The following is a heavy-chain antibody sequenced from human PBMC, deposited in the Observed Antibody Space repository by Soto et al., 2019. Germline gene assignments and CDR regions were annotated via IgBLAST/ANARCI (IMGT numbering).Heavy chain of an antibody. D-gene: IGHD3-22*01. CDR3: ARDQYDISGYRHYYYGMDV. Sequence: GGSLRLSCAASGFTFNNYAMNWVRQAPGKGLEWVATISATGGSTYYADSVKGRFTISRDNAKNTLYLQMNSLRDEDTAVYYCARDQYDISGYRHYYYGMDVWGQGTTVTVSS. CDR1: GFTFNNYA. J-gene: IGHJ6*02. V-gene: IGHV3-23*01. CDR2: ISATGGST.